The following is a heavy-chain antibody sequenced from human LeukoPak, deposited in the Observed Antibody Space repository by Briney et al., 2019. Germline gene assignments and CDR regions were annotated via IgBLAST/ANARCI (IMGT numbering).Heavy chain of an antibody. CDR1: GFTFSDYY. CDR3: ARGNWGPDY. Sequence: PGGSLRLSCAASGFTFSDYYMSWMRQAPGKGLEGVSHIDGSGRTIYYVDSVKGRFTISRDNAKNSLYLQMISLRAEDTAAYYCARGNWGPDYWGQGTQVTVSS. D-gene: IGHD7-27*01. CDR2: IDGSGRTI. J-gene: IGHJ4*02. V-gene: IGHV3-11*04.